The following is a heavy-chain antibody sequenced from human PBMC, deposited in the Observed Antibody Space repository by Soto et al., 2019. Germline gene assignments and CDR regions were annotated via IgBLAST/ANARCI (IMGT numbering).Heavy chain of an antibody. J-gene: IGHJ4*02. D-gene: IGHD2-21*02. CDR2: FDPEDGET. V-gene: IGHV1-24*01. Sequence: ASVKVSCKVSGYTLTELFMHWVRQAPGKGLEWMGGFDPEDGETIYAQKFQGRVTMTEDTSTDTAYMELSSLRSEDTAVYDCATLIVVVTDMTPDWGQGTLVTVSS. CDR1: GYTLTELF. CDR3: ATLIVVVTDMTPD.